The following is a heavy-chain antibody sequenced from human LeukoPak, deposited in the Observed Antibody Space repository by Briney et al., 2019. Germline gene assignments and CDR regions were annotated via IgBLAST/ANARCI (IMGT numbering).Heavy chain of an antibody. J-gene: IGHJ4*02. V-gene: IGHV4-59*01. D-gene: IGHD2-15*01. CDR2: THYSGST. CDR1: GGXISGYF. Sequence: SETLSLTCTVSGGXISGYFWSWVRQPPGKGLEWIGYTHYSGSTSYNPSLKSRVTISVDTSSNQFSLSLSSVTAADTATYYCARYCSGGSCYSRAFDYWGQGTLVTVSS. CDR3: ARYCSGGSCYSRAFDY.